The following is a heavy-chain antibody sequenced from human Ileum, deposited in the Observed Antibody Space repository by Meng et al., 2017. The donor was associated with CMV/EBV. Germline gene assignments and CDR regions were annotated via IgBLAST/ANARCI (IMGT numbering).Heavy chain of an antibody. CDR1: GGSISGYH. D-gene: IGHD1-26*01. Sequence: VQRQESGPRPVNPSETLSIICRVSGGSISGYHWNGIRQSAGKGLEWIGRVYSSGSTNFNPSLKSRLTMSVDTSTNQVSLDLSSVTAADTAVYYCARSDYSGNYFALDYWGPGSLVTVSS. J-gene: IGHJ4*02. V-gene: IGHV4-4*07. CDR3: ARSDYSGNYFALDY. CDR2: VYSSGST.